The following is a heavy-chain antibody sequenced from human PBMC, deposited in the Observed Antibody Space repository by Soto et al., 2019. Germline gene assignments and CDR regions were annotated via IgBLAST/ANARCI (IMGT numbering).Heavy chain of an antibody. V-gene: IGHV1-69*08. CDR2: IIPIPDIT. Sequence: QVQLVQSGAEVRKPGSSLKVSCKAPGGTFSTYIISWVRQAPGQGLEWMGRIIPIPDITYYAQKFQGRVTVSAHRSTITANLEPTSRKSEDTAVYYCARDRLTIRGDHFDLWGQGTLVTVSS. J-gene: IGHJ3*01. CDR1: GGTFSTYI. D-gene: IGHD2-2*02. CDR3: ARDRLTIRGDHFDL.